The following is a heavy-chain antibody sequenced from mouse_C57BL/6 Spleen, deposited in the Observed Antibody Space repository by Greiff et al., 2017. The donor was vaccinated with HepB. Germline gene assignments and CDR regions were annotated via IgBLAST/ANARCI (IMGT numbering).Heavy chain of an antibody. V-gene: IGHV1-55*01. Sequence: QVQLQQPGAELVKPGASVKMSCKASGYTFTSYWITWVKQRPGQGLEWIGDIYPGSGSTNYNEKFKSKATLTVDTSSSTAYMQLSSLTSEDSAVYYCARWDYYYGSSYYFDYWGQGTTLTVSS. CDR2: IYPGSGST. CDR1: GYTFTSYW. J-gene: IGHJ2*01. CDR3: ARWDYYYGSSYYFDY. D-gene: IGHD1-1*01.